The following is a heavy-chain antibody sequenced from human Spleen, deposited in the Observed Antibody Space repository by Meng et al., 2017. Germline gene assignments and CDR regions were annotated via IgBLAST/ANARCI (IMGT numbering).Heavy chain of an antibody. CDR3: ASDDHSGYSHFDY. CDR2: IDPDGGSP. V-gene: IGHV1-46*01. Sequence: ASVKVSCKATRNTFTYYYIHWVRQAPGQGLEWVGMIDPDGGSPTYAQKFQGRVAMPRDTSTPTVYMELSSLRSEDPAVYYCASDDHSGYSHFDYWGQGTLVTVSS. CDR1: RNTFTYYY. J-gene: IGHJ4*02. D-gene: IGHD3-22*01.